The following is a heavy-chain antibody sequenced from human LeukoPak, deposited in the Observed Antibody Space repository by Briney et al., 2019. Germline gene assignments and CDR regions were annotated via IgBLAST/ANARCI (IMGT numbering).Heavy chain of an antibody. J-gene: IGHJ4*02. CDR1: GFTVSTSY. D-gene: IGHD3-22*01. V-gene: IGHV3-53*01. CDR3: AKDTVYYDSSGYPPYHFDY. CDR2: IYSGGGT. Sequence: PGGSLRLSCAASGFTVSTSYMSWVRQAPGKGLEWVSIIYSGGGTYYADSVKGRFTISRDNSKNTLYLQMNSLRAEDTAVYYCAKDTVYYDSSGYPPYHFDYWGQGTLVTVSS.